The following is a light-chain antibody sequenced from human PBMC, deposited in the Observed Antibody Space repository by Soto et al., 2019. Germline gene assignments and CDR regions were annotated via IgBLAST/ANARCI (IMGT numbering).Light chain of an antibody. J-gene: IGLJ1*01. CDR2: HVS. CDR3: YSYTTSSTYV. Sequence: QSALTQPASVSGSPGQSITISCTGTSSDVGGYNYVSWYQQHPAKVPKLMIYHVSNRPSGVSDRFSCSKSGNTASLTISGLQAEDEGDYYCYSYTTSSTYVFGTGTKLTVL. CDR1: SSDVGGYNY. V-gene: IGLV2-14*01.